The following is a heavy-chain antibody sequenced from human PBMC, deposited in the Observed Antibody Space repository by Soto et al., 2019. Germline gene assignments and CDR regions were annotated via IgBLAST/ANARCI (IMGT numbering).Heavy chain of an antibody. D-gene: IGHD3-10*01. Sequence: QVQLQESGPGLVKPSGTLSLTCAVSGGSISSSNWWSWVRQPPGKGLEWIGEIYHSGSTNYNPSRKSRVTRSVNKSKSQFSLKLRSVTAADTAVYYCARGEREGGSGLFDYWGQGTLVTVSS. CDR3: ARGEREGGSGLFDY. CDR2: IYHSGST. V-gene: IGHV4-4*02. CDR1: GGSISSSNW. J-gene: IGHJ4*02.